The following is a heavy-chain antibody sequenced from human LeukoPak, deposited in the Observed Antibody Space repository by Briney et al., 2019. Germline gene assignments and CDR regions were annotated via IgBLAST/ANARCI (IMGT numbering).Heavy chain of an antibody. V-gene: IGHV3-9*01. Sequence: PGRSLRLYCAASGFTFDDYAMHWVRQAPGKGLEWVSGISWNSGSIGYADSVKGRFTISRDNAKNSLYLQMNSLRAKDTAVYYCARDQWWQFIAVAITSYFDCWGLGTLVTVSS. CDR2: ISWNSGSI. J-gene: IGHJ4*02. D-gene: IGHD6-19*01. CDR1: GFTFDDYA. CDR3: ARDQWWQFIAVAITSYFDC.